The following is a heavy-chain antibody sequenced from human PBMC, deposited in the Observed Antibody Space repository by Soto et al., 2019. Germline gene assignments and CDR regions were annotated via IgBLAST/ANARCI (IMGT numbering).Heavy chain of an antibody. CDR1: GYTFTSYA. Sequence: ASVKVSCKASGYTFTSYAMHWVRQATGQRLEWMGWINAGNGNTKYSQKFQGRVIITRDTSASTAYMELSSLRAEDTAVYYCAKTRSTLGYCSGGTCPSDYWGQGTVVTVSS. V-gene: IGHV1-3*01. CDR3: AKTRSTLGYCSGGTCPSDY. D-gene: IGHD2-15*01. CDR2: INAGNGNT. J-gene: IGHJ4*02.